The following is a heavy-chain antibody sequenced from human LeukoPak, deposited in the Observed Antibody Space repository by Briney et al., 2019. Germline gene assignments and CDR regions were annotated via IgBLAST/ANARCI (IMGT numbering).Heavy chain of an antibody. D-gene: IGHD5-24*01. V-gene: IGHV3-7*01. CDR2: IKKDGSEQ. J-gene: IGHJ4*02. Sequence: PGGSLRLSCAASGFTFSSYGMHWFRQAPGKGLEWVATIKKDGSEQYYVDTMKGRLTISRDNAKNSVYLQIHNLRAEDTAVYYCARDLGWLQSDYWGQGTLVTVSS. CDR1: GFTFSSYG. CDR3: ARDLGWLQSDY.